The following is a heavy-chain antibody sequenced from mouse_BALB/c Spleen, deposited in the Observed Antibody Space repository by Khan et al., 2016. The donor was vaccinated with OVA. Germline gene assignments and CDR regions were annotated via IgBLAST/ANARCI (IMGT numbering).Heavy chain of an antibody. CDR3: ANGNYGWFAY. CDR1: GFTFSSFA. Sequence: EVELVESGGGLVKPGGSLKLSCAASGFTFSSFAMSWVRQTPEKSLEWVATISSAGTYTFYPDSLQGRFTISRDNAKNTLYLQMNSLSSEDTAMYYCANGNYGWFAYWGQGTLVTVSA. CDR2: ISSAGTYT. D-gene: IGHD2-1*01. J-gene: IGHJ3*01. V-gene: IGHV5-9-1*01.